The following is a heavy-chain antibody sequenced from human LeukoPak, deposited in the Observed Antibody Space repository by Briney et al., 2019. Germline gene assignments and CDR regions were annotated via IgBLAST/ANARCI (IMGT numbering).Heavy chain of an antibody. V-gene: IGHV4-59*12. CDR2: IYYSGST. Sequence: SETLSLTCTVSGGSISSYYWSWIRQPPGKGLEWIGYIYYSGSTNYNPSLKSRVTISVDTSKNQFSLKLSSVTAAGTAVYYCARTAIEAFDIWGQGTMVTVSS. CDR3: ARTAIEAFDI. J-gene: IGHJ3*02. CDR1: GGSISSYY. D-gene: IGHD2-21*02.